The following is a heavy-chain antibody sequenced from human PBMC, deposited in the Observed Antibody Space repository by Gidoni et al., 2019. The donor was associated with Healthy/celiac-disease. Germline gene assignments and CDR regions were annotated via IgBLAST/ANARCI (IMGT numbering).Heavy chain of an antibody. J-gene: IGHJ2*01. CDR1: GFPFDDYA. CDR3: AKDFYGDYVGYFDL. Sequence: EVQLVESGGGLVQPGRSLRLSCAASGFPFDDYAMHWVRQAPGKGLEWVSGISWNSGSIGYADSVKGRFTISRDNAKNSLYLQMNSLRAEDTALYYCAKDFYGDYVGYFDLWGRGTLVTVSS. D-gene: IGHD4-17*01. CDR2: ISWNSGSI. V-gene: IGHV3-9*01.